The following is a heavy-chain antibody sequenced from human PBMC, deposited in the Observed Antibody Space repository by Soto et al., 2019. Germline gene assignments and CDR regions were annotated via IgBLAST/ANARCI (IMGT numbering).Heavy chain of an antibody. D-gene: IGHD6-19*01. CDR1: GYTFTSYY. CDR2: INPSGGST. Sequence: GASVKVSCKASGYTFTSYYMHCVRQAPGQGLEWMGIINPSGGSTSYAQKFQGRVTMTRDTSTSTVYMELSSLRSEDTAVYYCARVQARRRWMVAVAGTQPFDPWGQGTLVTVSS. J-gene: IGHJ5*02. CDR3: ARVQARRRWMVAVAGTQPFDP. V-gene: IGHV1-46*03.